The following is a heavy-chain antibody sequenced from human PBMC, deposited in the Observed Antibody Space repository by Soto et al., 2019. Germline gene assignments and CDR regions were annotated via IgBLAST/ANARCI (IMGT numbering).Heavy chain of an antibody. Sequence: QVQLQESGPGLVKPSETLSLTCTVSGGSVSSGSYYWSWIRQPPGKGLEWIGYIYYSGSTNYNPSLKSRVTLSVDTSKNQFSLKLSSVTAADTAVYYCARALHFDYWGQGTLVTVSS. CDR3: ARALHFDY. CDR1: GGSVSSGSYY. CDR2: IYYSGST. V-gene: IGHV4-61*01. J-gene: IGHJ4*02.